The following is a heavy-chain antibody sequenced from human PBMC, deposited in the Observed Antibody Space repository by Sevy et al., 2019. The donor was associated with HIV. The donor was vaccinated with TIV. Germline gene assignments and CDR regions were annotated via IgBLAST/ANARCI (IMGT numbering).Heavy chain of an antibody. CDR2: ISSNGDNT. D-gene: IGHD1-26*01. CDR3: ARGAEWELTSFLSH. V-gene: IGHV3-30-3*01. J-gene: IGHJ4*02. CDR1: GFTFRTYA. Sequence: GGSLRLSCAASGFTFRTYAFHWVRQAPGRGLEWIGLISSNGDNTFYAKSVRGRFTISSDNSMNTLYLHMTSLTPDDTAVYYCARGAEWELTSFLSHWGQGTLVTVSS.